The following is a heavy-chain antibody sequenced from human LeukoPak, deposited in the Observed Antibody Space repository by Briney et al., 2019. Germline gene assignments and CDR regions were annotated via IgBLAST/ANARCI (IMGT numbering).Heavy chain of an antibody. CDR2: IYPNSGGT. CDR3: ARGDVVATAFY. D-gene: IGHD5-12*01. V-gene: IGHV1-2*02. Sequence: ASVKDSCKASRYTFTDYYLHWVRQAPGQGPEWMGWIYPNSGGTSYAQQFQRRVTITRDTSISAAYMELSSLRSDDTAVYYCARGDVVATAFYWGPGTLVTVSS. CDR1: RYTFTDYY. J-gene: IGHJ4*02.